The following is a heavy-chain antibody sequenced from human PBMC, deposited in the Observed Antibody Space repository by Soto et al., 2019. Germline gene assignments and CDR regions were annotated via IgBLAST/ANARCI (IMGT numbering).Heavy chain of an antibody. J-gene: IGHJ5*02. CDR1: GYTFTSYD. D-gene: IGHD3-3*01. CDR2: MNPNSGNT. Sequence: QVQLVQSGAEVKKPGASVKVSCKASGYTFTSYDINWVRQATGQGLEWMGWMNPNSGNTGYAQKFQGRVSMTRNTSISTAYMELSSLRSEDTAMYYCARGLEWSWSLDPWGQGTLVTVSS. CDR3: ARGLEWSWSLDP. V-gene: IGHV1-8*01.